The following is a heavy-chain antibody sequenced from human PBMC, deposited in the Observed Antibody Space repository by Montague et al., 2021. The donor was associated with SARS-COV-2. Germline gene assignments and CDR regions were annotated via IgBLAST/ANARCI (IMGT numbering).Heavy chain of an antibody. D-gene: IGHD6-19*01. CDR3: ARPGSVSGWFYFDD. CDR1: GESIDRDTYY. V-gene: IGHV4-39*02. Sequence: SETLSLTCIVSGESIDRDTYYWGRIPPSPGKGLMWIVSLSSSGSTYYNLSLRSRVTISMDTSKNHFSLKVNSVTATDTAVYFCARPGSVSGWFYFDDWGQGTLVSVSS. J-gene: IGHJ4*02. CDR2: LSSSGST.